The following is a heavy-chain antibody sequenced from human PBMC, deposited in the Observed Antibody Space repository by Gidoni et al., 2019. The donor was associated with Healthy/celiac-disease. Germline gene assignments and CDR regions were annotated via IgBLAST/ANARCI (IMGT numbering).Heavy chain of an antibody. D-gene: IGHD4-17*01. CDR3: ARAAGNDYGGNSGGIDY. CDR1: GYTFTSYD. Sequence: QVQLVQSGAEVKKPGASVKVSCKASGYTFTSYDFNWVRQATGQGLEWMGWMNPNSGNTGYAQKFQGRVTMTRNTSISTAYMELRSLRSEDTAVYYCARAAGNDYGGNSGGIDYWGQGTLVTVSS. J-gene: IGHJ4*02. CDR2: MNPNSGNT. V-gene: IGHV1-8*01.